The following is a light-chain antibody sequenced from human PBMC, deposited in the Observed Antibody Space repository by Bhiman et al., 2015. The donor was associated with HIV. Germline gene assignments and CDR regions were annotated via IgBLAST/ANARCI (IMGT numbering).Light chain of an antibody. J-gene: IGLJ1*01. CDR1: NSNIGSHT. CDR3: QSYDRDLGGSV. Sequence: QSVLTQPPSASGTPGQRVTISCSGSNSNIGSHTVNWYQQFPETAPKFLIYGSNNRPSGVPDRFSGSKSGTSASLAITGLQAEDEADYYCQSYDRDLGGSVFGTGTKVTVL. CDR2: GSN. V-gene: IGLV1-44*01.